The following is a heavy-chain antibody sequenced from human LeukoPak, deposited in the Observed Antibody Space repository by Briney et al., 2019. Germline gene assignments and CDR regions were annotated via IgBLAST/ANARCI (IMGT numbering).Heavy chain of an antibody. CDR1: GFTFSDYS. CDR2: IKDGGSEK. D-gene: IGHD1-7*01. J-gene: IGHJ4*02. V-gene: IGHV3-7*05. Sequence: GGSLRLSCAASGFTFSDYSMTWVRQAPGKGLEWVATIKDGGSEKYYVDSVKGRFTISRDNAGNSVHLQMNSLRAEDTAVYYCARGGHRTLDYWGQGALVTVSS. CDR3: ARGGHRTLDY.